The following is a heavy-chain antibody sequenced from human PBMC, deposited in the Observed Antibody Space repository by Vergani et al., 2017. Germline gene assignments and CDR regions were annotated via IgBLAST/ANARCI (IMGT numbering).Heavy chain of an antibody. J-gene: IGHJ4*02. CDR1: GFTFSSYG. V-gene: IGHV3-33*01. Sequence: QVQLVESGGGVVQPGRSLRLSCAASGFTFSSYGMHWVRQAPGKGLEWVAVIWYDGSNKYYADSVKGRFTISRDNSKNTLYLQMNGLRAEDTAVYYCARDEGYYDSSRFDYWGQGTLVTVSS. CDR3: ARDEGYYDSSRFDY. CDR2: IWYDGSNK. D-gene: IGHD3-22*01.